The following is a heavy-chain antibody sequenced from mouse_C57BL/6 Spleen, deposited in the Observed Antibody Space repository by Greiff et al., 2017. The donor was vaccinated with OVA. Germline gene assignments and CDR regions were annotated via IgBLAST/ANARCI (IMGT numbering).Heavy chain of an antibody. J-gene: IGHJ1*03. CDR3: AKRYFDV. Sequence: QVQLQQPGAELVKPGASVKLSCKASGYTFTSYWMQVVWQGSVQGLEWRGEMVGSGIYTNYNQKFKGKATLTVDTSSSTAYMQLSSLTSEDSAVYYCAKRYFDVWGTGTTVTVSS. V-gene: IGHV1-50*01. CDR2: MVGSGIYT. CDR1: GYTFTSYW.